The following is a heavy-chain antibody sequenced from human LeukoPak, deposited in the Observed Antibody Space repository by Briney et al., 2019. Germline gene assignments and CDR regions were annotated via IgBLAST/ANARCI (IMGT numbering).Heavy chain of an antibody. CDR2: IYYSGST. Sequence: SETLSLTCTVSGGSISSYYWRWIRQPPGKGLEWIGYIYYSGSTNYNPSLKSRVTISVDTSKNQFSLKLSSVTAADTAVYYCARNRGYYDILTGYFPTDAFDIWGQGTMVTVSS. J-gene: IGHJ3*02. D-gene: IGHD3-9*01. V-gene: IGHV4-59*01. CDR1: GGSISSYY. CDR3: ARNRGYYDILTGYFPTDAFDI.